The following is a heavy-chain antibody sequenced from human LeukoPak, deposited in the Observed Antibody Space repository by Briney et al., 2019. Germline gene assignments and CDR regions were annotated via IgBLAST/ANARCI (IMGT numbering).Heavy chain of an antibody. CDR2: IIPIFGSA. CDR3: ARDLIGLGDCSGGSCYPARYNWFDP. D-gene: IGHD2-15*01. J-gene: IGHJ5*02. Sequence: GASVTDSCKATGGTYSNHPIRYVRQAPSQGLEWMGVIIPIFGSAHNAQKLRGRLTITTDESTRKAYMALSKLRSEHPAGHYLARDLIGLGDCSGGSCYPARYNWFDPWGQGTLVTVSS. V-gene: IGHV1-69*05. CDR1: GGTYSNHP.